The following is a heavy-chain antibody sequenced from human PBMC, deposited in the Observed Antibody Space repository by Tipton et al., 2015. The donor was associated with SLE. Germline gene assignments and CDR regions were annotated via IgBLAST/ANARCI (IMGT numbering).Heavy chain of an antibody. Sequence: SLRLSCAASGFTFDVYAMHWVRLAPGKGLEWVSGIRWSSGNIGYADSVKGRFTISRANAKNSLSLQMNSLRAADTALYYCAKGLWAPMKEAFDIWGQGTMVTGS. CDR2: IRWSSGNI. V-gene: IGHV3-9*01. CDR3: AKGLWAPMKEAFDI. D-gene: IGHD3-22*01. CDR1: GFTFDVYA. J-gene: IGHJ3*02.